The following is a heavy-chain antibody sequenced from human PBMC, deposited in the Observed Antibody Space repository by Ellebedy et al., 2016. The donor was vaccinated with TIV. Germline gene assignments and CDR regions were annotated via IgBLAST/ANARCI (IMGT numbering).Heavy chain of an antibody. CDR2: IKQDGSEK. Sequence: GGSLRLXXAASGFTFSSYWMSWVRQAPGKGLEWVANIKQDGSEKYYVDSVKGRFTISRDNAKNSLYLQMNSLRAEDTAVYYCARIVLVPAAIPDAFDIWGQGTMVTVSS. CDR3: ARIVLVPAAIPDAFDI. V-gene: IGHV3-7*01. D-gene: IGHD2-2*01. CDR1: GFTFSSYW. J-gene: IGHJ3*02.